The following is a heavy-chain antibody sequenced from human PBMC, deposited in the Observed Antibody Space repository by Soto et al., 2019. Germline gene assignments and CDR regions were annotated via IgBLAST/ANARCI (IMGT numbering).Heavy chain of an antibody. Sequence: VKPSCKASGYTFTSYGISWVRQAPGQGLEWMGWISAYNGNTNYAQKLQGRVTMHTDTSTSKAYMELRSLRSDDTAVYYCARDRGPPYYYDSSGYPKWGQGTTVTVS. V-gene: IGHV1-18*04. CDR1: GYTFTSYG. D-gene: IGHD3-22*01. CDR3: ARDRGPPYYYDSSGYPK. CDR2: ISAYNGNT. J-gene: IGHJ4*02.